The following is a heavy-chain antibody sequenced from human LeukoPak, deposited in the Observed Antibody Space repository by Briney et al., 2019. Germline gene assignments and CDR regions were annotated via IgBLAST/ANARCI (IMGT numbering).Heavy chain of an antibody. Sequence: GGSLRLSCAASGFTFSSYAISWVRQAPGQGLEWMGGIIPIFGTANYAQKFQGRVTITADESTSTAYMELSSLRSEDTAVYYCARMIAVADQSFDYWGQGTLVTVSS. CDR3: ARMIAVADQSFDY. V-gene: IGHV1-69*01. D-gene: IGHD6-19*01. J-gene: IGHJ4*02. CDR1: GFTFSSYA. CDR2: IIPIFGTA.